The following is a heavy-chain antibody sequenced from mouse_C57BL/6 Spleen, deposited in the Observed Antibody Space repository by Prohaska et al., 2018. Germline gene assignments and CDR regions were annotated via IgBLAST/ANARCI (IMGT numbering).Heavy chain of an antibody. V-gene: IGHV2-2*01. D-gene: IGHD2-2*01. CDR3: ARNGYQGYFDV. Sequence: QVQLKQSGPGLVQPSQSLSITCTVSGFSLTSYGVHWVRQSPGKGLEWLGVIWSGGSTDYNAAFISRLSISKDNSKSQVYFKMNSLQAEDTAIYYCARNGYQGYFDVWGTGTTVTVSS. CDR2: IWSGGST. J-gene: IGHJ1*03. CDR1: GFSLTSYG.